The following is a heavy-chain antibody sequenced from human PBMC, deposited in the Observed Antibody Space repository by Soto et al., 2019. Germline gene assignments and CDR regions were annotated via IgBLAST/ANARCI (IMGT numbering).Heavy chain of an antibody. CDR2: FYSDGST. CDR1: GFTVSNNY. V-gene: IGHV3-53*01. CDR3: STSDHFDSSGSDY. D-gene: IGHD3-22*01. J-gene: IGHJ4*02. Sequence: GGSLRLSCAVSGFTVSNNYMSWVRQAPGKGLEGVSVFYSDGSTYYADFVKGRFTISRDNSNNTLYLQMNKLRVGDTAVYYCSTSDHFDSSGSDYWGQGTLVTVSS.